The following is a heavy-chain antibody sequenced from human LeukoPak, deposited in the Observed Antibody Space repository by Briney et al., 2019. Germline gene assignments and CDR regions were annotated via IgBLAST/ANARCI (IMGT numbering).Heavy chain of an antibody. D-gene: IGHD3-22*01. Sequence: SQTLSLTCTVSGGSISSGDYYWSWIRQPPGKGLEWIGYIYYSGSTYYNPSLKSRVTISVDTSKNQFSLKLSSVTAADTAVYYCARESRPHYYDSSGSFDYWGQGALVTVSS. V-gene: IGHV4-30-4*01. J-gene: IGHJ4*02. CDR1: GGSISSGDYY. CDR2: IYYSGST. CDR3: ARESRPHYYDSSGSFDY.